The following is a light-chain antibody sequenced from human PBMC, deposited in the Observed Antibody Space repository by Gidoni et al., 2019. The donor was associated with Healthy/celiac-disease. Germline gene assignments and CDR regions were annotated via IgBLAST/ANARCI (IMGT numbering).Light chain of an antibody. V-gene: IGKV3-15*01. CDR2: GAS. CDR3: QQYKNWPPLT. Sequence: DIVMTQSPATLSVSPGARATLSCRASQSVSSNLAWYQQKPGQAPRLLIYGASTRANGIPARFSGSGSGTEFTLTISSLQSEDFAVYYCQQYKNWPPLTFGGGTKVEIK. CDR1: QSVSSN. J-gene: IGKJ4*01.